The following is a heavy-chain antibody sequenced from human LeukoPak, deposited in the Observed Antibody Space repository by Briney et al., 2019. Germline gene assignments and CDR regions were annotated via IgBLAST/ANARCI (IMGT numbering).Heavy chain of an antibody. CDR2: INSDGSEG. V-gene: IGHV3-7*01. Sequence: GGSLRLSCAVSGFTFSGFWMSWSRQAPGKGLEWVASINSDGSEGYYADVVKGRFTISRDDSKNTLYLQMNSLRAEDTAVYYCAKDGAWAVARNFDYWGQGTLVIVSS. J-gene: IGHJ4*02. CDR1: GFTFSGFW. D-gene: IGHD6-19*01. CDR3: AKDGAWAVARNFDY.